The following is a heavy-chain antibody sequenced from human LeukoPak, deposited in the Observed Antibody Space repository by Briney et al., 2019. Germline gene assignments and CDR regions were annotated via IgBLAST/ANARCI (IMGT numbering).Heavy chain of an antibody. CDR2: ISFDGSSK. V-gene: IGHV3-30*18. D-gene: IGHD3-9*01. Sequence: GGSLRLSCAASGFTFSAYGMHWVRQAPGKGLEWVAVISFDGSSKDYAESVRGRFTVSRDNSKNTLYLQMNSLRAEDTAVYYCAKAIDYYWGQGTLVTVSS. J-gene: IGHJ4*02. CDR1: GFTFSAYG. CDR3: AKAIDYY.